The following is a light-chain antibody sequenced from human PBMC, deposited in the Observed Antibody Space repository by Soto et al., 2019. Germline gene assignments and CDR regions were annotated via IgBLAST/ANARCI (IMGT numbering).Light chain of an antibody. CDR3: QQSYSTPRT. CDR1: QGISSY. J-gene: IGKJ1*01. Sequence: AIRRNQSPYSISASTGDSVTITCRASQGISSYLAWYQQKPGKAPKLLIYAASTLQSGVPSRFSGTGSGTDFTLTISSLQPEDFATYYCQQSYSTPRTFGQWTKVDI. V-gene: IGKV1-8*01. CDR2: AAS.